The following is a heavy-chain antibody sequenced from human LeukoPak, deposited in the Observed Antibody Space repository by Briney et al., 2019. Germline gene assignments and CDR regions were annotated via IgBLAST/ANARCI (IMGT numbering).Heavy chain of an antibody. CDR1: GGSFSDYY. CDR2: INHSGST. J-gene: IGHJ5*01. Sequence: SETLSLTCAVYGGSFSDYYWSWIRQPPGKGLEWLGEINHSGSTNYIPSLKSRITISVDTSKNQFSLRPSSVTAADTAFYYCARATVTANWFDSWGQGTLVTVSS. V-gene: IGHV4-34*01. CDR3: ARATVTANWFDS. D-gene: IGHD4-17*01.